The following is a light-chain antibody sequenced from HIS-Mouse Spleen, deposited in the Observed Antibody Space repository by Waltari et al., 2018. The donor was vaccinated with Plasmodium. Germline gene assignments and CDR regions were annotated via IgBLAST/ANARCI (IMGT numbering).Light chain of an antibody. Sequence: SYELTQPPSVSVSPGQTASIPCSGDKLWDKYACWYQQKPGHSPVLVTYQDSKRPPGIPERFSGSNSGNTATLTISGTQAMDEADYYCQAWDSSTVVFGGGTKLTVL. CDR3: QAWDSSTVV. J-gene: IGLJ2*01. CDR1: KLWDKY. V-gene: IGLV3-1*01. CDR2: QDS.